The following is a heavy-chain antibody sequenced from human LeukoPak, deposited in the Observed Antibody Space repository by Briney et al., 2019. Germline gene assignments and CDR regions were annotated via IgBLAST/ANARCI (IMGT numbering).Heavy chain of an antibody. CDR3: ARHFYSSTSVRFDP. CDR2: IYYSGST. Sequence: PSETLSLTCAVYGGSFSDYYWNWIRQTPGKGLEWIGSIYYSGSTYYNPSLKSRVTISIDASKNQFSLKLSSVTAADTAVYYCARHFYSSTSVRFDPWGQGTLVTVSS. V-gene: IGHV4-34*01. D-gene: IGHD6-6*01. CDR1: GGSFSDYY. J-gene: IGHJ5*02.